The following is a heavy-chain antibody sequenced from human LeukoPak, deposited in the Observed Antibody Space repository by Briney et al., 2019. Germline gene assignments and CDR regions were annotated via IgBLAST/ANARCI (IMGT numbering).Heavy chain of an antibody. CDR3: ARQGSGWGFVDY. CDR1: GGSISSSSYY. J-gene: IGHJ4*02. Sequence: SETLSLTCTVSGGSISSSSYYWGWIRQPPGKGLEWIGSIYYSGGTYYNPSLKSRVTISVDTSKNQFSLKLSSVTAADTAVYYCARQGSGWGFVDYWGQGTLVTVSS. D-gene: IGHD6-19*01. CDR2: IYYSGGT. V-gene: IGHV4-39*01.